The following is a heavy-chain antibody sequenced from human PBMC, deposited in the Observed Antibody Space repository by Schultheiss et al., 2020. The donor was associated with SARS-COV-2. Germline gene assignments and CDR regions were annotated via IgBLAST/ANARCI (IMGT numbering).Heavy chain of an antibody. J-gene: IGHJ4*02. Sequence: GGSLRLSCAASGFTFSTYAMHWVRQAPGKGLEWVAVISYDGNNKYYADSVKGRFTISRDNSKNTLYLQMNSLRAEDTAVYYCARDHQFLEWLSYFEYWGQGSLVTVSS. CDR2: ISYDGNNK. CDR3: ARDHQFLEWLSYFEY. V-gene: IGHV3-30*04. D-gene: IGHD3-3*01. CDR1: GFTFSTYA.